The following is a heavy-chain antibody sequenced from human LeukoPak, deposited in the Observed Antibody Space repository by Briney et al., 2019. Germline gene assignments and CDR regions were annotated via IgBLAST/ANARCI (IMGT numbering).Heavy chain of an antibody. J-gene: IGHJ4*02. CDR1: GGSISTYY. CDR2: IYYSETT. D-gene: IGHD5-12*01. CDR3: ARQSGYDYYFEY. Sequence: PSETLSLTCTVSGGSISTYYWSWIRQPPGKGLEWIGYIYYSETTNYNPSLKSRVTISVDTSKNQFSLKLSSVTAADTAVYYCARQSGYDYYFEYWGQGTLVTISS. V-gene: IGHV4-59*08.